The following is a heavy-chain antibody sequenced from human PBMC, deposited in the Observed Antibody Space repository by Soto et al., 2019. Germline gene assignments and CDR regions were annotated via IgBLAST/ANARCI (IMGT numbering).Heavy chain of an antibody. CDR3: ARVTYDYANDY. D-gene: IGHD3-16*01. J-gene: IGHJ4*02. CDR1: GGSISSGDYY. CDR2: IYYSGST. Sequence: SETLSLTCTVSGGSISSGDYYWSWIRQPPGKGLEWIGYIYYSGSTYYNPSLKSRVTISIDTSKNQFSLKLSSVTAADTAVYYCARVTYDYANDYWGQGTLVTVS. V-gene: IGHV4-30-4*01.